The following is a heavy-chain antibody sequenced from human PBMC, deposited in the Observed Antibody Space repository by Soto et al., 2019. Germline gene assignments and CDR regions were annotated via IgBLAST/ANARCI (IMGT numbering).Heavy chain of an antibody. CDR1: GGSIISDY. V-gene: IGHV4-59*01. Sequence: SETLSLTCIVSGGSIISDYWSWIRQPPGKGLEWIGYISYSGSTNYNPSLKSLVTISVDTSKNQFSLKLFSVTAADTAVYYCARVLSGSSLFDYRGKGPLVTVSS. J-gene: IGHJ4*02. CDR2: ISYSGST. CDR3: ARVLSGSSLFDY. D-gene: IGHD1-26*01.